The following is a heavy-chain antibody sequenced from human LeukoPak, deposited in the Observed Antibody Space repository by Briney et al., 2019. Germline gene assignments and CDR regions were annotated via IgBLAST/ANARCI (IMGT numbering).Heavy chain of an antibody. V-gene: IGHV4-38-2*02. CDR3: ARVPLWFGESALDY. CDR1: GYSISSGYY. CDR2: IYHSGST. J-gene: IGHJ4*02. Sequence: SETLSLTCTVSGYSISSGYYWGWIRQPPGEGLEWIGSIYHSGSTYYNPSLKSRVTISVDTSKNQFSLKLSSVTAADTAVYYCARVPLWFGESALDYWGQGTLVTVSP. D-gene: IGHD3-10*01.